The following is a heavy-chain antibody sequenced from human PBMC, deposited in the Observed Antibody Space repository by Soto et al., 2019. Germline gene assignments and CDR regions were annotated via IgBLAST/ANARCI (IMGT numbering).Heavy chain of an antibody. CDR2: IYSGGST. V-gene: IGHV3-66*01. Sequence: PGGSLRLSCSASGFTVSINYMSWVRQAPGKGLEWVSVIYSGGSTYYADSVKGRFTISRDNSKNTLYLQMNSLRAEDTAVYYCARDRIAAAGPYFDYWGQGTLVTVSS. D-gene: IGHD6-13*01. CDR1: GFTVSINY. CDR3: ARDRIAAAGPYFDY. J-gene: IGHJ4*02.